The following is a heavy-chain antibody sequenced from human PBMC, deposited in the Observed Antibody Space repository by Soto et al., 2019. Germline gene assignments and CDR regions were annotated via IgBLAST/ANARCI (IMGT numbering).Heavy chain of an antibody. CDR3: ARMSYFYDKWYFDL. CDR2: VYYSGTT. J-gene: IGHJ2*01. Sequence: PWETLSLTCTVSGASINNNDYYWSWICQTPGKGLEWIGYVYYSGTTDYIPSLKSRLSMSIDKSQNQFTLKLNSVTAADTATYYCARMSYFYDKWYFDLWGRGTLVTVSS. V-gene: IGHV4-30-4*01. D-gene: IGHD3-22*01. CDR1: GASINNNDYY.